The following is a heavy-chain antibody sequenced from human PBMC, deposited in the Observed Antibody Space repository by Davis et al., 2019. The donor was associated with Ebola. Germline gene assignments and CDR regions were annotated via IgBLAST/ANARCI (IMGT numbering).Heavy chain of an antibody. CDR3: ARPPYYYGSGVFDY. J-gene: IGHJ4*02. Sequence: PSETLSLTCTVSGGSISSGDYYWSWIRQPPGKGLEWIGYIYYSGSTNYNPSLKSRVTISVDTSKNQFSLKLSSVTAADTAVYYCARPPYYYGSGVFDYWGQGTLVTVSS. CDR2: IYYSGST. D-gene: IGHD3-10*01. V-gene: IGHV4-30-4*01. CDR1: GGSISSGDYY.